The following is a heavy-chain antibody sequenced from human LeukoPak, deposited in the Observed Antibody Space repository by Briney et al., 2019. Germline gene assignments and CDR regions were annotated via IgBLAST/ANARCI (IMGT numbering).Heavy chain of an antibody. Sequence: RPGGSLRLSCAASGFTFDDYVMTWVRQPPGKGLEWVCGINWNGGSTGYADSVKGRFTISRDNAKNSLYLQMNSPRAEDTALYYCARAPVVRGVIITYWFDPWGQGTLVTVSS. CDR1: GFTFDDYV. CDR3: ARAPVVRGVIITYWFDP. V-gene: IGHV3-20*04. D-gene: IGHD3-10*01. CDR2: INWNGGST. J-gene: IGHJ5*02.